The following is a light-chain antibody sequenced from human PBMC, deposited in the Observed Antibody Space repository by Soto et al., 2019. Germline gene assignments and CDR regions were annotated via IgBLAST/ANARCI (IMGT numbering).Light chain of an antibody. Sequence: ELVMRHSPATLSVSPGERATLSCRPSQSVSSNLAWYQQKPGQAPRLLIYGASTRATGIPARFSGSGSGTEFTLTISSLQSEDFAVYYCQQYNNWPRTFGQGTKVDIK. CDR3: QQYNNWPRT. CDR2: GAS. J-gene: IGKJ1*01. CDR1: QSVSSN. V-gene: IGKV3-15*01.